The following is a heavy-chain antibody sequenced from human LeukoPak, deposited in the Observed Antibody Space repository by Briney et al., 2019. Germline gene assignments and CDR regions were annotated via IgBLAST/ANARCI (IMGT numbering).Heavy chain of an antibody. CDR3: ARARIKNSSGWYYADY. D-gene: IGHD6-19*01. V-gene: IGHV1-69*05. CDR1: GGTFSSYA. CDR2: IIPIFGTA. Sequence: RASVKVSCKASGGTFSSYAISWVRQAPGQGLEWMGGIIPIFGTANYAQKFQGRVTITTDESTSTAYMELSSLRSEDTAVYYCARARIKNSSGWYYADYWGQGTLVTVSS. J-gene: IGHJ4*02.